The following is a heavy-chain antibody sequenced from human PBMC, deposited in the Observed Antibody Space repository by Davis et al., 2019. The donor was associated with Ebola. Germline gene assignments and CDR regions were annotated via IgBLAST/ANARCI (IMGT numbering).Heavy chain of an antibody. D-gene: IGHD6-19*01. CDR3: ARAVAGTNFDY. Sequence: GESLKISCAASGFTFSSYSINWVRQAPGKGLEWISYISSSGGTSYYADSVKGRFTVSRDSAKSSVYLQMSSLRDEDTAVYYCARAVAGTNFDYWGQGTLVTVSS. J-gene: IGHJ4*02. CDR1: GFTFSSYS. V-gene: IGHV3-48*02. CDR2: ISSSGGTS.